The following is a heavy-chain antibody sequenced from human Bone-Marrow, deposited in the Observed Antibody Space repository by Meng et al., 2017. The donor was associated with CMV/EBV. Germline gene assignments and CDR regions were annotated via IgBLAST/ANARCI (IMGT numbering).Heavy chain of an antibody. CDR2: ISDSGGST. CDR3: AKDGATLLEWLPD. Sequence: GGSLRLSCAASGFTFSNYAMSWVRQAPGKGLEWVSAISDSGGSTYYADSVKGRFTISRDNSMNTLYLQMNSLRAEDTAVYYCAKDGATLLEWLPDWGQGTLVTVSS. V-gene: IGHV3-23*01. J-gene: IGHJ4*02. D-gene: IGHD3-3*01. CDR1: GFTFSNYA.